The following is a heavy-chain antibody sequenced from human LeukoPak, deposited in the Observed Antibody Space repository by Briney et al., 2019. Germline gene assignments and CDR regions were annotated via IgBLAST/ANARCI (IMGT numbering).Heavy chain of an antibody. J-gene: IGHJ6*02. Sequence: GGSLRLSCAASGFIFSSCAMHWVRQAPGKGLEWVAVISYDGSNKYYADSVKGRFTISRDNSKNTLYLHINSLRADDTAVYFCARDQVQSNTMVRGAWGMDVWGQGTTVTVSS. CDR3: ARDQVQSNTMVRGAWGMDV. CDR2: ISYDGSNK. D-gene: IGHD3-10*01. CDR1: GFIFSSCA. V-gene: IGHV3-30-3*01.